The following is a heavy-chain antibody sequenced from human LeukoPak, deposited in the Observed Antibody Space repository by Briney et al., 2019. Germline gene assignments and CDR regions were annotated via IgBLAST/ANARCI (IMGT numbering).Heavy chain of an antibody. J-gene: IGHJ5*02. D-gene: IGHD3-22*01. CDR3: AGTYYYDSSGPKWFDP. CDR1: GGSISSSGYY. Sequence: SETLSLTCTVSGGSISSSGYYWGWIRQPPGKGLEWIGSIYYSGATYYSPSLKSRVTISLDTSENQFSLKLSSVTAADTAVYYCAGTYYYDSSGPKWFDPWGQGTLVTVSS. CDR2: IYYSGAT. V-gene: IGHV4-39*01.